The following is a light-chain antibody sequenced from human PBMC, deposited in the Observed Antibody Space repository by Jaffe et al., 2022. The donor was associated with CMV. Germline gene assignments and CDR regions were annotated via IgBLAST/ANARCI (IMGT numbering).Light chain of an antibody. Sequence: EIVLTQSPGTLSLSPGERATLSCRASRSVPSSYLAWYRQKPGQTPRLLVYGASSRATGIPNRFSGSGSGTDFTLTISRLEPEDFAVYYCQQYGSSPSTFGQGTRLEIK. CDR1: RSVPSSY. J-gene: IGKJ5*01. CDR3: QQYGSSPST. V-gene: IGKV3-20*01. CDR2: GAS.